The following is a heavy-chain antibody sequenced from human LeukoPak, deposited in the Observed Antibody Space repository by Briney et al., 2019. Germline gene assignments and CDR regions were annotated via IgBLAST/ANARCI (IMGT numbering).Heavy chain of an antibody. CDR1: GYTFTGYY. D-gene: IGHD3-9*01. V-gene: IGHV1-2*02. J-gene: IGHJ4*02. CDR3: ARDPLTYYDILTGSYEGYFDY. Sequence: ASVKVSCKASGYTFTGYYMHWVRQAPGQGLEWMGWINPNSGGTNYAQKFQGRVTMTRDTSISTAYMELSRLRSDDTAVYHCARDPLTYYDILTGSYEGYFDYWGQGTLVTVSS. CDR2: INPNSGGT.